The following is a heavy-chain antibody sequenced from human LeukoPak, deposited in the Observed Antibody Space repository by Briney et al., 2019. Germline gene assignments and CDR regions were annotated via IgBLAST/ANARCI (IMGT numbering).Heavy chain of an antibody. CDR1: DDSFSSHY. Sequence: PSETLSLTCAVSDDSFSSHYWTWIRQPPGKGLEWIGYISYIGSTNYNPPLKSRVTISIDTSKNEFSLKLTSVTAADTAVYYCARDLVTVTKGFDIWGQGTMVTVSS. J-gene: IGHJ3*02. CDR2: ISYIGST. V-gene: IGHV4-59*11. D-gene: IGHD4-17*01. CDR3: ARDLVTVTKGFDI.